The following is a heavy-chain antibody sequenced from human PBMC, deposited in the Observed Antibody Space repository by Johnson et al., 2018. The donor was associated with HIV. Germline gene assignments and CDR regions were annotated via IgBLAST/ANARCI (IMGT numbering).Heavy chain of an antibody. D-gene: IGHD3-22*01. CDR3: ARASSGYYSDAFDI. V-gene: IGHV3-33*01. CDR1: GFTFSSYG. CDR2: IWYDGGNK. Sequence: QVQVVESGGGVVQPGGSLRLSCAASGFTFSSYGMHWVRQAPGKGLEWVAVIWYDGGNKYYADSVKGRFTISRDNSKNTLYLQMNSLRAEDTAVYYCARASSGYYSDAFDIWGQGTMVTVSS. J-gene: IGHJ3*02.